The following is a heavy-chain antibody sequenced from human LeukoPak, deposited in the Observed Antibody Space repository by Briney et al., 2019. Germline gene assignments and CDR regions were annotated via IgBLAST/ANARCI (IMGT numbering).Heavy chain of an antibody. D-gene: IGHD2-21*02. CDR3: ARAIVVVTATTYYFDY. J-gene: IGHJ4*02. Sequence: KPGGSLRLSCAASGFTFSDYYMSWIRQAPGKGLEWVSYISSSGSTIYYADSVKGRFTISRDNAKNSLYLQMNSLRAEDTAVYYCARAIVVVTATTYYFDYWGQGTLVTVSS. V-gene: IGHV3-11*01. CDR1: GFTFSDYY. CDR2: ISSSGSTI.